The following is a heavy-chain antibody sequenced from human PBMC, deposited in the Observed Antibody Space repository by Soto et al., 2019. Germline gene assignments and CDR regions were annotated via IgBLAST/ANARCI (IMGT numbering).Heavy chain of an antibody. CDR3: ARALLCYDGSGYYYGGDYGMDV. V-gene: IGHV4-34*01. J-gene: IGHJ6*02. Sequence: LSLTCAVYGGSFSGYYWSWIRQPPGKGLEWIGEINHSGSTNYNPSLKSRVTISVDTSKNQFSLKLSSVTAADTAVYYCARALLCYDGSGYYYGGDYGMDVWGQGTTVTVSS. CDR2: INHSGST. CDR1: GGSFSGYY. D-gene: IGHD3-22*01.